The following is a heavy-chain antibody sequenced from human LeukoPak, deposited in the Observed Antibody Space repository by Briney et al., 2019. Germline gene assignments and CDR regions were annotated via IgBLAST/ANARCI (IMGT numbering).Heavy chain of an antibody. D-gene: IGHD5-18*01. CDR3: ANTGYNYEFDY. CDR1: GFTFSTYW. J-gene: IGHJ4*02. Sequence: GGSLRLSCAASGFTFSTYWMHWVRQAPGKGLAWVSRINRDGSGISYADSVKGRFTISRDNAKSILYLQMNSLRAEDTAVYYCANTGYNYEFDYWGQGTLVTVSS. V-gene: IGHV3-74*01. CDR2: INRDGSGI.